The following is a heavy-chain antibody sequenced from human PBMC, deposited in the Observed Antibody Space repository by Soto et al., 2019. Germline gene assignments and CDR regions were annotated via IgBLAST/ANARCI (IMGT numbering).Heavy chain of an antibody. CDR1: GFTFSSYG. V-gene: IGHV3-23*01. CDR2: ISGSGGST. D-gene: IGHD6-13*01. CDR3: AKGSGSSWYSS. Sequence: EVQLLESGGGLVQPGGSLRLSCAASGFTFSSYGMSWVRQAPGKGLEWVSAISGSGGSTYYADSVKGRFTFSRDNSKNTLYLQMNSLRAEDTAVYYCAKGSGSSWYSSWGQGTLDTVSS. J-gene: IGHJ4*02.